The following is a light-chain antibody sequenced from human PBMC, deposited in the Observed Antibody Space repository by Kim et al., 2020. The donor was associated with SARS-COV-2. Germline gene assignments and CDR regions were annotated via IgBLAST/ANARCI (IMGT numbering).Light chain of an antibody. CDR3: LQDYNYPWT. J-gene: IGKJ1*01. Sequence: AIQMTQSPSSLSASVGDRVTITCRSSQDIGNDLGWYHQKPGKAPKLLIYAASSLQSGVPSRFSGSGSGTDFTLTISSLQPEDFATYYCLQDYNYPWTFGQGTKVDIK. CDR1: QDIGND. V-gene: IGKV1-6*01. CDR2: AAS.